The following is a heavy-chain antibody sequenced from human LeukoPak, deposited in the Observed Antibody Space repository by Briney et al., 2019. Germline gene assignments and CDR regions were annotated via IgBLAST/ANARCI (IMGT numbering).Heavy chain of an antibody. CDR2: IYYSGST. J-gene: IGHJ4*02. CDR3: AREPGY. V-gene: IGHV4-59*01. Sequence: SKTLSLTCTVSGGSISSYYWSWIRQPPGKGLEWIGYIYYSGSTNYNPSLKSRVTISVDTSKNQFSLKLSSVTAADTAVYYCAREPGYWGQGTLVTVSS. CDR1: GGSISSYY.